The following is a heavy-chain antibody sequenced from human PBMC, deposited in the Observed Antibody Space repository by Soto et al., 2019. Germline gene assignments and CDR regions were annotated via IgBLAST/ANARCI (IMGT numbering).Heavy chain of an antibody. J-gene: IGHJ4*02. D-gene: IGHD2-8*01. CDR1: GFTFSDAW. V-gene: IGHV3-15*01. Sequence: EVQMVESGGGLVKPGGSLRLSCAASGFTFSDAWMTWVRQAPGKGLEWVGRIKSIPDGGTKDYGAPVKGRFTISRDDSKKTLFLQMNSLKPEDTAMYYCATGRNTYGRDYWGQGTLVTVSS. CDR3: ATGRNTYGRDY. CDR2: IKSIPDGGTK.